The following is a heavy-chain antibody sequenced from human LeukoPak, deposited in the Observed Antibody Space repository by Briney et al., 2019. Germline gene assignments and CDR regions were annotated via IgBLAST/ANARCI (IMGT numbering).Heavy chain of an antibody. CDR2: IYTSGST. Sequence: PSQTLSLTCTVSGGSISSGSYYWSWIRQPAGKGLEWIGRIYTSGSTNYNPSLKSRVTISVDTSKNQFSLKLSSVTAADTAVYYCAKDRDYYDSSGYYTNFDYWGQGTLVTVSS. D-gene: IGHD3-22*01. CDR1: GGSISSGSYY. J-gene: IGHJ4*02. V-gene: IGHV4-61*02. CDR3: AKDRDYYDSSGYYTNFDY.